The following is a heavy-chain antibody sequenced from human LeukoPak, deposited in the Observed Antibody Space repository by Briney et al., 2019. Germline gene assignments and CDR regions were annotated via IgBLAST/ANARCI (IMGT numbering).Heavy chain of an antibody. CDR1: GYTFTGYY. Sequence: ASVKVSCEASGYTFTGYYIHWVRDTPGPGLEWMGWINPNRGGTNYAQKFQGRDTMNRDTSISTAYMELSRLKSDDTAVYYCARGSFSADAPLVLDYFHHWGQGTLVTVSS. J-gene: IGHJ1*01. CDR3: ARGSFSADAPLVLDYFHH. CDR2: INPNRGGT. D-gene: IGHD5-18*01. V-gene: IGHV1-2*02.